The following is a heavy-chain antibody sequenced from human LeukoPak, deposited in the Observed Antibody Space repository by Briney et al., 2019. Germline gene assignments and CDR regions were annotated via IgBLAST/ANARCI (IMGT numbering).Heavy chain of an antibody. D-gene: IGHD6-13*01. CDR3: ARDRDSSSLSLFGC. J-gene: IGHJ4*02. CDR1: GGTFSSYA. Sequence: SVKVSCKSSGGTFSSYAISWVRQAPGQGLEWMGGIIPIFGTANYAQKFQGRVTITADESTSTAYMELSSLRSEDTAVYYCARDRDSSSLSLFGCWGQGTLVTVSS. V-gene: IGHV1-69*13. CDR2: IIPIFGTA.